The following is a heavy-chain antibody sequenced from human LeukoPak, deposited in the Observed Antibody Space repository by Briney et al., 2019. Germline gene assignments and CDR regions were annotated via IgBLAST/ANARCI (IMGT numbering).Heavy chain of an antibody. CDR1: GFTFSSYE. V-gene: IGHV3-48*03. CDR2: ISSSGSTI. D-gene: IGHD6-13*01. Sequence: GGSLRLSCAASGFTFSSYEMNWVRQAPGKGLEWLPYISSSGSTIYYADPVKGRFTISRDNAKNSLYLQMNSLRAEGTAVYYCARPCSSSWYRAFDIWGQGTMVTVSS. CDR3: ARPCSSSWYRAFDI. J-gene: IGHJ3*02.